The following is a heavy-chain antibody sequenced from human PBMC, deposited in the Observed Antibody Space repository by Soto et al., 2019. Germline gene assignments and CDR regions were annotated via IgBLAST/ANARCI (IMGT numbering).Heavy chain of an antibody. CDR2: IIPISGTA. D-gene: IGHD2-2*01. J-gene: IGHJ6*02. Sequence: QVQLVQSGAEVKKPGSSVKVSCKASGGTFSSYAISWVRQAPGQGLEWMGGIIPISGTANYAQKFQGRVTITADESTSTAYMELSSRRSEDTAVYYCARSQGSSTSLEIYYYYDYGMDVWGQGTTVTVSS. CDR1: GGTFSSYA. CDR3: ARSQGSSTSLEIYYYYDYGMDV. V-gene: IGHV1-69*01.